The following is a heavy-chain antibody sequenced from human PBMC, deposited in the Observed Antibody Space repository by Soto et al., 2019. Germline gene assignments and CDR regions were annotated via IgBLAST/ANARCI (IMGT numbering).Heavy chain of an antibody. CDR3: ARDRSTILGVVTTLDY. D-gene: IGHD3-3*01. J-gene: IGHJ4*02. CDR2: ISSSGSII. Sequence: GGSLRLSCGASGFTFSPYGMNWVRQAPGKGLEWVSYISSSGSIIYYADSVRGRFTVSRDNATSTLYLEMDGLRDEDTAVYYCARDRSTILGVVTTLDYWCQGALHTVSS. V-gene: IGHV3-48*02. CDR1: GFTFSPYG.